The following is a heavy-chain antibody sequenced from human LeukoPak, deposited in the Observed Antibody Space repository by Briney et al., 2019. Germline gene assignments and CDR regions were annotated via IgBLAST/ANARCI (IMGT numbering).Heavy chain of an antibody. CDR1: GFTFSSYA. J-gene: IGHJ5*02. CDR3: AKVGDCSSTSCYPLGWFDP. V-gene: IGHV3-23*01. CDR2: ISGSGGST. D-gene: IGHD2-2*01. Sequence: PGGSLRLSCAASGFTFSSYAMSWVRQAPGKGLEWVSAISGSGGSTYYADSVKGRFTISRDNSKNTLYQQMNSLRAEDTAVYYCAKVGDCSSTSCYPLGWFDPWGQGTLVTVSS.